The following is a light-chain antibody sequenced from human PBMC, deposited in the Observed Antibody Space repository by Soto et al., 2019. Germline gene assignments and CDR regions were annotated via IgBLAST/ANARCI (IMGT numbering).Light chain of an antibody. CDR3: XQSYSTLLIT. J-gene: IGKJ5*01. CDR1: QSISTY. Sequence: DIQMTQSPSSLSASVGDRVTITCRASQSISTYLNWYQQKPGKAPKLLIYAASSLQSGVPSRFSXXGSXXXXXXXXSXXXPEXFAXYYCXQSYSTLLITFGQGTRLESK. CDR2: AAS. V-gene: IGKV1-39*01.